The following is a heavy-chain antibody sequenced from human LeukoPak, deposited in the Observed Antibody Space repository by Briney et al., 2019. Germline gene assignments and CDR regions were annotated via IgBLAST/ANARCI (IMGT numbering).Heavy chain of an antibody. V-gene: IGHV3-13*01. CDR3: APTYDSYFDY. J-gene: IGHJ4*02. CDR2: IGTAGDT. D-gene: IGHD2-21*01. Sequence: GGSLRLSCAASGFTFSSYDMHWVRQATGKGLEWVSAIGTAGDTYYPGSVKGRFTMSRDNSKKTLWLQMNSLRAEDTAVYYCAPTYDSYFDYWGQGTLVTVSS. CDR1: GFTFSSYD.